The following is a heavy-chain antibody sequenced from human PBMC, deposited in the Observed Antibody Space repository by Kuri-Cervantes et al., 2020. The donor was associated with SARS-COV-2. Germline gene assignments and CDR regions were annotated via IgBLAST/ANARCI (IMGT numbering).Heavy chain of an antibody. CDR1: GFTFSDYY. CDR2: INHSGST. CDR3: ARRAAAGSKGSRYCSSTSCYKRGGRGFDY. V-gene: IGHV4-34*01. D-gene: IGHD2-2*02. J-gene: IGHJ4*02. Sequence: GSLRLSCAASGFTFSDYYMSWIRQPPGKGLEWIGEINHSGSTNYNPSLKSRVTISVDTSKNQFSLKLSSVTAADTAVYYCARRAAAGSKGSRYCSSTSCYKRGGRGFDYWGQGTLVTVSS.